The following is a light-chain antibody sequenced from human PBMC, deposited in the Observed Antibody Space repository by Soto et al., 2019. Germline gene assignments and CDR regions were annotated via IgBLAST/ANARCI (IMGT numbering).Light chain of an antibody. V-gene: IGLV2-14*01. Sequence: SALTQPASVSGSPGQSITISCTGTSSDVGGYNLVSWYQQYPDKAPKLMIFDVNTRPSGVSNRLSGSKSGNTASLTISGLQAEDEADYYCSSYKSSSTLPYVFGTGTKLTVL. J-gene: IGLJ1*01. CDR3: SSYKSSSTLPYV. CDR1: SSDVGGYNL. CDR2: DVN.